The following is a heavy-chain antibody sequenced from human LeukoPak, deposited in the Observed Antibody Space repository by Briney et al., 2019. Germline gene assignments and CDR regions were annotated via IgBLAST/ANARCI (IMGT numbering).Heavy chain of an antibody. CDR2: IWYDGSNK. Sequence: GESLKISCKGSGYSFSSAWIGWVRQMPGKGLEWMAVIWYDGSNKYYADSVKGRFTISRDNSKNTLYLQMNSLRAEDTAVYYCARDLYDYTPLGYADYWGQGTLVTVSS. J-gene: IGHJ4*02. CDR1: GYSFSSAW. CDR3: ARDLYDYTPLGYADY. D-gene: IGHD4-11*01. V-gene: IGHV3-33*01.